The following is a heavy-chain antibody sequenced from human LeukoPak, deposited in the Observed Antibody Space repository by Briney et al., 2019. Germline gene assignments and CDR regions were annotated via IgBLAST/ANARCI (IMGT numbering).Heavy chain of an antibody. CDR1: GGSFNNYY. CDR3: ARGLYYYDSSGYYNN. V-gene: IGHV4-34*01. D-gene: IGHD3-22*01. CDR2: INHSGST. Sequence: PSETLSLTCAVYGGSFNNYYWSWIRQSPGKGLEWIGEINHSGSTNYNPSLKSRVTISVDTSKNQFSLWLNSVTAADTAVYYCARGLYYYDSSGYYNNWGQGTLVTVSS. J-gene: IGHJ4*02.